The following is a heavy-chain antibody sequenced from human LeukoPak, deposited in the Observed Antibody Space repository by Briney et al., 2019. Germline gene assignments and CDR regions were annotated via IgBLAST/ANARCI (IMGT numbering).Heavy chain of an antibody. V-gene: IGHV3-48*02. Sequence: GGSLRLSCAVSGFTFSTYAMNWVRQAPGKGLEWVSYISSSGATIYYADSVKGRFTVSRDNAKNSLYLQMNSLRDEDTAVYYCARHGSYLDIWGQGTTVSVSS. CDR1: GFTFSTYA. CDR2: ISSSGATI. J-gene: IGHJ6*02. CDR3: ARHGSYLDI. D-gene: IGHD2-2*03.